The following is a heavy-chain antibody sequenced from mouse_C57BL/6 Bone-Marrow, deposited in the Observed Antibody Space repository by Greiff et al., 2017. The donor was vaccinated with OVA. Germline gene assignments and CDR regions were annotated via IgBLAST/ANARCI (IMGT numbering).Heavy chain of an antibody. J-gene: IGHJ2*01. V-gene: IGHV5-4*01. CDR3: ARDQYSNYGY. Sequence: EVQLVESGGGLVKPGGSLKLSCAASGFTFSSYAMSWVRQTPEKRLEWVATISDGGSYTYYPDNVKGRFTISRDNAKNNLYLQMSHLKSEDTAMYYCARDQYSNYGYWGQGTTLTVSS. D-gene: IGHD2-5*01. CDR2: ISDGGSYT. CDR1: GFTFSSYA.